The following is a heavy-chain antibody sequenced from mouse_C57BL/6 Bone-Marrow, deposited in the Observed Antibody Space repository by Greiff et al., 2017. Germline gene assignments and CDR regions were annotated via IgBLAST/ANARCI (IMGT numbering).Heavy chain of an antibody. J-gene: IGHJ4*01. Sequence: QVQLQQSGPGLVQPSQSLSITCTVSGFSFTSYGVHWVRQSPGKGLEWLGVIWSGGSTDYNDAFISRLSISKDDSKSQVFFKLNSLQAGDTAIYYCARNGDCDEGYDYAMDYWGQGTSVTVSA. D-gene: IGHD2-2*01. CDR3: ARNGDCDEGYDYAMDY. V-gene: IGHV2-2*01. CDR2: IWSGGST. CDR1: GFSFTSYG.